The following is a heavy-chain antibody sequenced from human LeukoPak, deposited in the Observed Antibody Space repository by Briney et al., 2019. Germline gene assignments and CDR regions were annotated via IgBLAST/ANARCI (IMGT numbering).Heavy chain of an antibody. CDR2: IIPILGIA. V-gene: IGHV1-69*04. CDR3: ARDDENMAAKFVSGADY. Sequence: SVKVSCKASGGTFSSYAISWVRQAPGQGLEWMGRIIPILGIANYAQKFQGRVTITADKSTSTAYMELSSLRSDDTAVYYCARDDENMAAKFVSGADYWGQGTLVTVSS. J-gene: IGHJ4*02. D-gene: IGHD6-6*01. CDR1: GGTFSSYA.